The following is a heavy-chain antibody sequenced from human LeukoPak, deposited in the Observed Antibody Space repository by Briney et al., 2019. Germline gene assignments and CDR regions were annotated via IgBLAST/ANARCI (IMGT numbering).Heavy chain of an antibody. D-gene: IGHD3-10*01. CDR2: IYHSGST. J-gene: IGHJ4*02. CDR3: ARVGTMVRGVIYY. Sequence: SETLSLTCTVSGGSISSGYYWGWIRQPPGKGLEWIGSIYHSGSTYYNPSLKSRVTISVDTSKNQFSLKLSSVTAADTAVYYCARVGTMVRGVIYYWGQGTLVTVSS. CDR1: GGSISSGYY. V-gene: IGHV4-38-2*02.